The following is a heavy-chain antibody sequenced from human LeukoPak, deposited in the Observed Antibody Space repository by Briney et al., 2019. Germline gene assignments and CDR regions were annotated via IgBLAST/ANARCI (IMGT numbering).Heavy chain of an antibody. CDR3: ARDHSYYYDSRFPSS. Sequence: GGSLRLSCAVSEFTFSNYAMHWVRQAPGKGLEWVAVISYDGSNKYNADSVKGRFTISRDNAKNTLFLQMDSPRAEDTAVYYCARDHSYYYDSRFPSSWGQGTLVTVSS. V-gene: IGHV3-30-3*01. D-gene: IGHD3-22*01. CDR2: ISYDGSNK. CDR1: EFTFSNYA. J-gene: IGHJ5*02.